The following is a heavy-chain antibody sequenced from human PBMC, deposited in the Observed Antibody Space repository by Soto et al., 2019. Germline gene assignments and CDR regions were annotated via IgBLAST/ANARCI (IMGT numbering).Heavy chain of an antibody. CDR1: GYTFTSYG. V-gene: IGHV1-18*01. CDR3: ARVPRVRYAFDI. D-gene: IGHD3-10*01. J-gene: IGHJ3*02. CDR2: ISAYNGNT. Sequence: AASVKVACKASGYTFTSYGISWVRQAPGQGLEWMGWISAYNGNTNYAQKLQGRVTMTTDTSTSTAYMELRSLRSDDTAVYYCARVPRVRYAFDIWGQGTMVTVS.